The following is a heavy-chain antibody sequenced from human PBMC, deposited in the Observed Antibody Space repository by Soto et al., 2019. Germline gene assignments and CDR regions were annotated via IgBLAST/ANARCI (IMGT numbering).Heavy chain of an antibody. CDR1: GGSISSSNW. CDR2: IYHSGST. V-gene: IGHV4-4*02. Sequence: SETLSLTCAVSGGSISSSNWWSWVRQPPGKGLEWIGEIYHSGSTNYNPSLKSRVTISVDKSKNQFSLKLSSVTAADTAVYYCASRNVGEDSSGWQFDYWGQGTLVTVSS. D-gene: IGHD6-19*01. CDR3: ASRNVGEDSSGWQFDY. J-gene: IGHJ4*02.